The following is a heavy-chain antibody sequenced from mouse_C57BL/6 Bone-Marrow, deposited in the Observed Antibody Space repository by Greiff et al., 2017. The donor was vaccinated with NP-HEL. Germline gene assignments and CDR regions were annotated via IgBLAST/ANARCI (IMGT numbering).Heavy chain of an antibody. D-gene: IGHD1-1*01. V-gene: IGHV1-82*01. CDR1: GYAFSSSW. CDR3: ARDYGSDAMDY. Sequence: QVQLQQSGPELVKPGASVKISCEASGYAFSSSWMNWVKQRPGKGLEWIGRIYPGDGDTNYNGKFKGKATLTADKSSSTAYMQLSSLTSEDSAVYFCARDYGSDAMDYWGQGTSVTVSS. CDR2: IYPGDGDT. J-gene: IGHJ4*01.